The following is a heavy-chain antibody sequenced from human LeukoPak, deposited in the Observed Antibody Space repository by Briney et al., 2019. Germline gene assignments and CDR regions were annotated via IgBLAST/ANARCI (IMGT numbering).Heavy chain of an antibody. CDR2: ISGSARDV. V-gene: IGHV3-11*01. J-gene: IGHJ4*02. CDR3: SRDPRHNDY. Sequence: GGSLRLSCAASGFTFSDFYMTWIRQAPGKGLELLSYISGSARDVNYIDSVRGRFTISRDNAKNSLYLHMNSLTVEDTAVYYCSRDPRHNDYWGQGTLVTVSS. CDR1: GFTFSDFY.